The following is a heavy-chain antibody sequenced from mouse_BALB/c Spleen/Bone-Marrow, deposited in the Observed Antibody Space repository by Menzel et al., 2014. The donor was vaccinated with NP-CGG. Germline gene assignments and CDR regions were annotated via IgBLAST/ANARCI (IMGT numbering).Heavy chain of an antibody. CDR1: GFNIEDSY. CDR3: ARNYGSSLDY. J-gene: IGHJ2*01. Sequence: EVKLMESGAEIVKPGASVKSSCTTSGFNIEDSYIYWMKQRPEQGLEWIGRIDPANGNTKYDPKFQGKATITVDTSSATAYLQLSSLTSEDTAVYYCARNYGSSLDYWGQGTPLTVSS. V-gene: IGHV14-3*02. CDR2: IDPANGNT. D-gene: IGHD1-1*01.